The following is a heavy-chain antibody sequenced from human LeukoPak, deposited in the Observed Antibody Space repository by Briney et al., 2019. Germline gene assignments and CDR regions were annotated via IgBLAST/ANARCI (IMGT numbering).Heavy chain of an antibody. Sequence: GGSLRLSCAASGFTFSSYAMHWVRQAPGKGLEWVAVISYDGSNKYYADSVKGRFTISRDNSKNTLYLQMNSLRSEDTAVYYCARALTGGSWNTGFDPWGRGTLVTVSS. CDR3: ARALTGGSWNTGFDP. J-gene: IGHJ5*02. D-gene: IGHD2-15*01. CDR1: GFTFSSYA. V-gene: IGHV3-30*04. CDR2: ISYDGSNK.